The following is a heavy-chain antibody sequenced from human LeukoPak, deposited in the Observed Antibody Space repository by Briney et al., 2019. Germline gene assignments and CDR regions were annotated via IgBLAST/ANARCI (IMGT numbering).Heavy chain of an antibody. V-gene: IGHV3-74*01. J-gene: IGHJ4*02. CDR1: GFTFSSHW. Sequence: GGSLRLSCAASGFTFSSHWMHWVRQAPGKGLVWVSRINSDGSSTSYADSVKGRFTISRDNAKNTLYLQMNSLRAEDTAVYYCAREGYYDYVWGSYRSFDYWGQGTLVTVSS. CDR3: AREGYYDYVWGSYRSFDY. D-gene: IGHD3-16*02. CDR2: INSDGSST.